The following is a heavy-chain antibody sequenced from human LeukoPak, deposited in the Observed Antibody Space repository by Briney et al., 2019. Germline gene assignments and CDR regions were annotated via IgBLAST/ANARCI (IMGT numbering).Heavy chain of an antibody. D-gene: IGHD2-2*01. CDR2: INHSGST. V-gene: IGHV4-34*01. J-gene: IGHJ4*02. CDR3: ARALPKLGYCSSTSCYAVYFDY. Sequence: SETLSLTCAVYGGSFSGYYWSWIRQPPGKGLEWIGEINHSGSTNYNPSLKSRVTISVDTSKNQFSLKLSSVTAADTAVYYCARALPKLGYCSSTSCYAVYFDYWGQGTLVTVSS. CDR1: GGSFSGYY.